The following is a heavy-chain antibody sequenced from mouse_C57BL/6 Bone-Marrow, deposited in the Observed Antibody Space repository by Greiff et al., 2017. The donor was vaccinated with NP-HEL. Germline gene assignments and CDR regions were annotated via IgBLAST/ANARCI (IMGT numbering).Heavy chain of an antibody. Sequence: VQLKQPGAELVMPGASVKLSCKASGYTFTSYWMHWVKQRPGQGLEWIGEIDPSDSYTNYNQKFKGKSTLTVDKSSSTAYMQLSSLTSEDSAVYYCARDGLRDWYFDVWGTGTTVTVSS. V-gene: IGHV1-69*01. J-gene: IGHJ1*03. CDR2: IDPSDSYT. CDR3: ARDGLRDWYFDV. CDR1: GYTFTSYW. D-gene: IGHD1-1*01.